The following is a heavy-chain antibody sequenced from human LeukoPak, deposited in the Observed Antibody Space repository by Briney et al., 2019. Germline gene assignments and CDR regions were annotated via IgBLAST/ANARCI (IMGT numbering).Heavy chain of an antibody. Sequence: GGSLRLSCAASGFTFSDYYMSWIRQAPGKGLEWVSAISGSGGSTYYADSVKGRFTISRDNSKNTLYLQMNSLRAEDTAVYYCAKEAFFGLRFESLNWGQGTLVTVSS. V-gene: IGHV3-23*01. CDR2: ISGSGGST. D-gene: IGHD3-3*01. CDR3: AKEAFFGLRFESLN. CDR1: GFTFSDYY. J-gene: IGHJ4*02.